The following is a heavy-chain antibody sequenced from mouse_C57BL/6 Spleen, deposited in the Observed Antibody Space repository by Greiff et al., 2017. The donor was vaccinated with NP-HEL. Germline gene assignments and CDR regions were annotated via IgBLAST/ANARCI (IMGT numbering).Heavy chain of an antibody. V-gene: IGHV10-1*01. J-gene: IGHJ4*01. D-gene: IGHD1-1*01. CDR3: VRQDYGSSYYAMDY. Sequence: VQLKESGGGLVQPKGSLKLSCAASGFSFNTYAMNWVRQAPGKGLEWVARIRSKSNNYATYYADSVKDRFTISRDDSESMLYLQMNNLKTEDTAMYYCVRQDYGSSYYAMDYWGQGTSVTVSS. CDR2: IRSKSNNYAT. CDR1: GFSFNTYA.